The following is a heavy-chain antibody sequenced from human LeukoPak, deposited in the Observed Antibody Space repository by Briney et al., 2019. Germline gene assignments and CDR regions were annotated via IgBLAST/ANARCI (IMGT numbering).Heavy chain of an antibody. CDR3: ARAPRYYDFWSGQLDY. J-gene: IGHJ4*02. V-gene: IGHV4-34*01. D-gene: IGHD3-3*01. Sequence: SPTLSLTCAVYGASLSVYYWRWIRHPAGEGLGWIGEINHSVSTNYTPSLKSRVTISVDTSKNQYSLKLSSVTAADTAVYYCARAPRYYDFWSGQLDYWGQGTLVTVSS. CDR1: GASLSVYY. CDR2: INHSVST.